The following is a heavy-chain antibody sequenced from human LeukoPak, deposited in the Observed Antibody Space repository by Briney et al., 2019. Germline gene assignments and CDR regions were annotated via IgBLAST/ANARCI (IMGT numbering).Heavy chain of an antibody. J-gene: IGHJ3*02. CDR2: IWSNGNEK. V-gene: IGHV3-33*01. CDR1: GFTFSTYV. D-gene: IGHD1-7*01. Sequence: PGGSLRLSCAASGFTFSTYVMHWVRQAPGKGLEWVALIWSNGNEKYYADSVKGRFTISRDNSKNTLYVEMNSLRAEDTAVYYCAREKVIIGITRDSFDMWGQGTKVTVSS. CDR3: AREKVIIGITRDSFDM.